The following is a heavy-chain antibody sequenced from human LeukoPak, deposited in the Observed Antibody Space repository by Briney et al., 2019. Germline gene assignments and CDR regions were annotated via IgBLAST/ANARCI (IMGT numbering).Heavy chain of an antibody. J-gene: IGHJ5*02. CDR1: GFTFSSYW. CDR2: ISGSGGST. Sequence: PGGSLRLSCAASGFTFSSYWMSWVRQAPGKGLEWVSAISGSGGSTYYADSVKGRFTISRDNSKNTLYLQMNSLRAEDTAVYYCAGYCSGGSCYDWFDPWGQGTLVTVSS. CDR3: AGYCSGGSCYDWFDP. D-gene: IGHD2-15*01. V-gene: IGHV3-23*01.